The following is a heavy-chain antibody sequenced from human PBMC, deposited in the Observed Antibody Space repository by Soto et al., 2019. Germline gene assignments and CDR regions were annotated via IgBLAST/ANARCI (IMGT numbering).Heavy chain of an antibody. CDR3: ARRSGDRSRSYGLDV. CDR2: IYPGDSDT. V-gene: IGHV5-51*01. Sequence: GESLKISCKGSGYSFTNYWIGWVRQMPGKGLEWMGIIYPGDSDTRYSPSFQGQVTISADKSLSTAYLQWSSLKASDTAIYYCARRSGDRSRSYGLDVWGQGTTVNVSS. CDR1: GYSFTNYW. J-gene: IGHJ6*02.